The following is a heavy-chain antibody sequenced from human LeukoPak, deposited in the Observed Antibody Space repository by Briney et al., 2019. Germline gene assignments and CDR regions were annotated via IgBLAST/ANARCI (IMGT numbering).Heavy chain of an antibody. V-gene: IGHV4-59*08. CDR1: GGSISSYY. CDR2: IYYSGST. D-gene: IGHD1-26*01. Sequence: SETLSLTCTVSGGSISSYYWSWIRQPPGKGLEWIGYIYYSGSTNYNPSLKSRVTKSVDTSKNQFSLKLSSVTAADTAVYYCARYLRVGATDYFDYWGQGTLVTVSS. J-gene: IGHJ4*02. CDR3: ARYLRVGATDYFDY.